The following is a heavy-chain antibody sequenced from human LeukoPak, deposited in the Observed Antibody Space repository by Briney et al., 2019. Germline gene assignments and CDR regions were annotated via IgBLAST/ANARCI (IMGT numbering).Heavy chain of an antibody. V-gene: IGHV3-66*01. CDR3: AREGLAAAGRRDHYYYGMDV. CDR1: GFTVSSNY. J-gene: IGHJ6*02. Sequence: GGSLRLSCAASGFTVSSNYMSWVRQAPGKGLEWVSVIYSGGSTYYADSVKGRFTISRDNPKNTLYLQMNSLRAEDTAVYYCAREGLAAAGRRDHYYYGMDVWGQGTTVTVSS. CDR2: IYSGGST. D-gene: IGHD6-13*01.